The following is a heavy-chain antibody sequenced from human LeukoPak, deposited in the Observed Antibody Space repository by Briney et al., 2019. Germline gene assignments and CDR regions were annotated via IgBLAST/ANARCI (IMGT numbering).Heavy chain of an antibody. CDR3: ARDPLRGKYGMDV. D-gene: IGHD3-10*01. CDR2: IYYSGST. J-gene: IGHJ6*02. Sequence: PSETLSLTCTVSGGSVSSGGYYWSWIRQHPGKGLEWIGYIYYSGSTYYNPSLKSRVTISVDTSKNQFSLNLSSVTAADTAVYYCARDPLRGKYGMDVWGQGTTVTVSS. V-gene: IGHV4-31*03. CDR1: GGSVSSGGYY.